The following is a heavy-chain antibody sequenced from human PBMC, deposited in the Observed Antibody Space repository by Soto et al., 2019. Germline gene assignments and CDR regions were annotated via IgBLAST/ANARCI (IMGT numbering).Heavy chain of an antibody. D-gene: IGHD2-2*01. CDR1: GGTFSSYA. J-gene: IGHJ4*02. CDR2: IIPIFGTA. V-gene: IGHV1-69*12. Sequence: QVQLVQSGAEVKKPGSSVKVSCKASGGTFSSYAISWVRQAPGQGLEWMGGIIPIFGTANYAQKFQGRVTITEEECTSTAYMVLSSLISEDTVVYYFAIHRVRSALKGDYRGQGTLVTVSS. CDR3: AIHRVRSALKGDY.